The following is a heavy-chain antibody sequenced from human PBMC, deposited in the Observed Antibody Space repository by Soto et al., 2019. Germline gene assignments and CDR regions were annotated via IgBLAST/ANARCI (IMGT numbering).Heavy chain of an antibody. CDR1: GGSFSGYY. Sequence: SETLSLTCAVYGGSFSGYYWSWIRQPPGKGLEWIGEINHSGSTNYNPSLKSRVTISVDTSKNQFSLKLSSVTAADTAVYYCARVGKTYCGGDCYHYYFDYWGRGTLVTVSS. D-gene: IGHD2-21*02. CDR3: ARVGKTYCGGDCYHYYFDY. V-gene: IGHV4-34*01. CDR2: INHSGST. J-gene: IGHJ4*02.